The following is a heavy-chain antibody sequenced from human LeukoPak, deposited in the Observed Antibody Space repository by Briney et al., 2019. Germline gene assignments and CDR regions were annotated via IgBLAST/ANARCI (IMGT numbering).Heavy chain of an antibody. CDR2: IYYSGST. CDR3: ARGQTDIGY. Sequence: SQTLSLTCTVSGGSISSGSYYWRWIRQPPGKGLEWIGYIYYSGSTNYNPSLKSRVTISVDTSKNQFSLKLSSVTAADTAVYYCARGQTDIGYWGQGTLVTVSS. V-gene: IGHV4-61*01. CDR1: GGSISSGSYY. J-gene: IGHJ4*02.